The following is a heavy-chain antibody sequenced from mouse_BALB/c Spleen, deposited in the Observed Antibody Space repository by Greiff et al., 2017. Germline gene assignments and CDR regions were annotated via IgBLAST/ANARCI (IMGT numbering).Heavy chain of an antibody. V-gene: IGHV1S16*01. D-gene: IGHD2-3*01. CDR3: TYDGYYVGYFHY. CDR1: GYTFTSYY. J-gene: IGHJ2*01. CDR2: INPSNGGT. Sequence: QVQLQQPGAELVKPGASVKLSCKASGYTFTSYYMYWVKQRPGQGLEWIGGINPSNGGTNFNEKFKSKATLTVDKSSSTAYMQLSSLTSEDSAVYYCTYDGYYVGYFHYWGQGTTLTVSS.